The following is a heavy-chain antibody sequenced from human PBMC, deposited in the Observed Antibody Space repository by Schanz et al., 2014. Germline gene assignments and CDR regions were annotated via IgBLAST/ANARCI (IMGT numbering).Heavy chain of an antibody. CDR3: ARDLTVDTGYVVHYYYYGMDV. CDR2: FIPILDVG. D-gene: IGHD5-12*01. V-gene: IGHV1-69*08. CDR1: RSTFSSYT. J-gene: IGHJ6*02. Sequence: QVQLVQSGAEVKKPGSSVKVSCKASRSTFSSYTISWVRQARGQGLEWVGRFIPILDVGNYAQQFQGRVTFTADKSTSTAHMELSSLRSEDTAVYFCARDLTVDTGYVVHYYYYGMDVWGQGTTVTVSS.